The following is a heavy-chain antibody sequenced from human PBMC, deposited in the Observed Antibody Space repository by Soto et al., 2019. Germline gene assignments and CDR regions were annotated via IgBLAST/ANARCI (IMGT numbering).Heavy chain of an antibody. D-gene: IGHD5-18*01. CDR3: ARDPGYSYGYN. CDR1: GYTITGYY. V-gene: IGHV1-2*04. Sequence: ASVKVSCKTSGYTITGYYIHWVRQAPGQGLEWMGWINPNSGGTNYAQKFQGWVTMTRDTSISTAYMELSRLRSDDTAVYYCARDPGYSYGYNWGQGTLVTVS. CDR2: INPNSGGT. J-gene: IGHJ4*02.